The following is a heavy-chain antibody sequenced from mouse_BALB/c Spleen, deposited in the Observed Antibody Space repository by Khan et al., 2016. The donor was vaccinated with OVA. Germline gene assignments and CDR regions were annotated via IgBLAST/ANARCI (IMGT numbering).Heavy chain of an antibody. CDR1: GYTFTTYT. Sequence: VERGEGGAELARPGASVKMSCKASGYTFTTYTIHWIKQRPGQGLEWIGFINPNNIYTNYNQKFKDKATLTADKSSTTAYMQLSSLTSDDSALSYCTRPGASSRNDVFFASLSQGPLFTVSA. V-gene: IGHV1-4*01. CDR2: INPNNIYT. D-gene: IGHD2-12*01. CDR3: TRPGASSRNDVFFAS. J-gene: IGHJ3*01.